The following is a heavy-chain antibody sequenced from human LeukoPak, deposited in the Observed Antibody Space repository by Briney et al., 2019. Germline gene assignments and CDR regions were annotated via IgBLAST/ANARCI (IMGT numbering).Heavy chain of an antibody. D-gene: IGHD5-18*01. CDR3: AKDRYSYAFEYSDS. Sequence: GGSLRLSCAASGFTFSSYGMHWVRQAPGKGLDWVAVISNDGSKKYYADSVKRRFTISRDNSKNTLSLQVSSLRTEDTAVYYCAKDRYSYAFEYSDSWGQGTLVTVSS. CDR2: ISNDGSKK. CDR1: GFTFSSYG. V-gene: IGHV3-30*18. J-gene: IGHJ4*02.